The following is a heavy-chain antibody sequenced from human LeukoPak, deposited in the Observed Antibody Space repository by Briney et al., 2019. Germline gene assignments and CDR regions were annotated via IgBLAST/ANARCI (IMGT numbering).Heavy chain of an antibody. Sequence: ASVKVSCKASGYTFTSYDINWVRQATGQGLEWMGWMNPNSGNTGYAQKFQGRVTMTRNTSISTAYMELSSLRSEDTAVYYCARHPRFDSSSWYPWFDSWGQGTLVTVSS. J-gene: IGHJ5*01. CDR2: MNPNSGNT. V-gene: IGHV1-8*01. CDR1: GYTFTSYD. CDR3: ARHPRFDSSSWYPWFDS. D-gene: IGHD6-13*01.